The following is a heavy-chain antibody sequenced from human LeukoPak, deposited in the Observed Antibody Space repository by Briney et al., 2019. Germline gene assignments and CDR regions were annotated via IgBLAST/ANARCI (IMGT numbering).Heavy chain of an antibody. V-gene: IGHV4-39*01. CDR2: IYDSGST. Sequence: PSDTLSLTCAVYGGSFRGSYWGWIRQPPGKGLEWIGSIYDSGSTYYNPSLKSRVTISVDTSKNQFSLKLNSVTAADTAVYYCARHYGPWGQGTLVTVSS. CDR3: ARHYGP. CDR1: GGSFRGSY. J-gene: IGHJ5*02. D-gene: IGHD3-10*01.